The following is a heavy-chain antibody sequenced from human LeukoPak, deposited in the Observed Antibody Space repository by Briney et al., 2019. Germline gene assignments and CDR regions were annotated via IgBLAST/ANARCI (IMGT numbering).Heavy chain of an antibody. J-gene: IGHJ4*02. Sequence: GGSLRLSCAASGFTFSSYAMSWVRQAPGKGLEWVAVISYDGTNKYYADSVKGRFTISRDSSKNTLYLQMNSLRPEDTAVYYCARGVLYSSGWYSPLDYWAREPWSPSPQ. CDR3: ARGVLYSSGWYSPLDY. CDR1: GFTFSSYA. CDR2: ISYDGTNK. D-gene: IGHD6-19*01. V-gene: IGHV3-30-3*01.